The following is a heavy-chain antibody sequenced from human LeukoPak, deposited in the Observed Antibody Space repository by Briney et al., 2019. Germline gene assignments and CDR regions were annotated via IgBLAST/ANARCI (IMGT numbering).Heavy chain of an antibody. Sequence: SETLSLTCAVSGGSINNGDYIWTWIRQPPGKGLEWIGRFHHGGSPSYNPSLKSRVTISVDTSKNQFSLKLSSVTAADTAVYYCARHSNGGDCSGGSCYVFDYWGQGTLVTASS. D-gene: IGHD2-15*01. V-gene: IGHV4-30-4*01. J-gene: IGHJ4*02. CDR1: GGSINNGDYI. CDR3: ARHSNGGDCSGGSCYVFDY. CDR2: FHHGGSP.